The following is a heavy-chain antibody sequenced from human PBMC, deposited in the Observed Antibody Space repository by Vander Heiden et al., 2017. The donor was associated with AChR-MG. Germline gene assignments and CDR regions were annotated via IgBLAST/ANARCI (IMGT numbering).Heavy chain of an antibody. CDR3: ARGPRYCSSTSCYYGY. V-gene: IGHV4-34*01. Sequence: QVQLQQWGAGLLKPSETLSLTCAVYGGSFSGYYWSWIRQHTGKGLEWMGEINHSGITNYNPSLKRRVTISVDTSKNQFSMKLSSVTAADTAVYYCARGPRYCSSTSCYYGYWGQGTLVTVSS. J-gene: IGHJ4*02. D-gene: IGHD2-2*01. CDR2: INHSGIT. CDR1: GGSFSGYY.